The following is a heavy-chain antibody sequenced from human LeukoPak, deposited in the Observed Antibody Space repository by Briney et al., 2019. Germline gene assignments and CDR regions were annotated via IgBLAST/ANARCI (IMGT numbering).Heavy chain of an antibody. D-gene: IGHD3-22*01. CDR1: GGAISSYY. J-gene: IGHJ4*02. Sequence: SETLSLTCTVSGGAISSYYWSWIRQPPGKGLEWIGYIYYSGGTKYNPSLMSRVTISVDRAQNQFSLSLSSVTAADTAVYYCARHGLYDSSGYYMDSWGQGTLVIVSS. CDR2: IYYSGGT. V-gene: IGHV4-59*01. CDR3: ARHGLYDSSGYYMDS.